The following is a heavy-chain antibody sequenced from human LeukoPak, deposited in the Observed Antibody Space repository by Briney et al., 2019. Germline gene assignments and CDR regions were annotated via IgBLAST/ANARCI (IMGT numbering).Heavy chain of an antibody. CDR2: ISSSSSTI. CDR1: GFTFSSYS. D-gene: IGHD5-18*01. Sequence: GGSLRLSCAASGFTFSSYSMNWVRQAPGKGLEWVSYISSSSSTIYYADSVKGRFTISRDNSKNTLYLQMNSLRAEDTAVYYCARDPYSYGSKGYYFDYWGQGTLVTVSS. J-gene: IGHJ4*02. V-gene: IGHV3-48*01. CDR3: ARDPYSYGSKGYYFDY.